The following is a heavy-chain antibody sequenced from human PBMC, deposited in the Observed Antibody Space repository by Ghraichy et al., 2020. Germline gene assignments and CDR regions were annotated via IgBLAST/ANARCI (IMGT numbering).Heavy chain of an antibody. Sequence: SETLSLTCTVSGGSVSSGSYYWSWIRQPPGKGLEWIGYIYYSGSTNYNPSLKSRVTISVDTSKNQFSLKLSSVTAADTAVYYCARVRTAMAHFDYWGQGTLVTVSS. D-gene: IGHD5-18*01. CDR1: GGSVSSGSYY. CDR2: IYYSGST. CDR3: ARVRTAMAHFDY. J-gene: IGHJ4*02. V-gene: IGHV4-61*01.